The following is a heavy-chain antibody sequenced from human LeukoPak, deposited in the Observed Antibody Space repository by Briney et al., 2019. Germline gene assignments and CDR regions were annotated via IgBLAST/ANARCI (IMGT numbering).Heavy chain of an antibody. V-gene: IGHV3-11*01. J-gene: IGHJ4*02. CDR1: GFTFSDYY. CDR3: AGLQYPPRYFDY. CDR2: ISSSGSTI. D-gene: IGHD4-11*01. Sequence: PGGSLRLSCAASGFTFSDYYMSWIRQAPGKGLEWVSYISSSGSTIYYADSVKGRFTISRDNAKNSLYLQMNSLRAEDTAVYYCAGLQYPPRYFDYWGQGTLVTVSS.